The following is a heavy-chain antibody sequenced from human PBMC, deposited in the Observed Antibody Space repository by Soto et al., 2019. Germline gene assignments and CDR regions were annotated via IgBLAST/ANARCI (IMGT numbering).Heavy chain of an antibody. V-gene: IGHV3-30*04. D-gene: IGHD2-21*02. Sequence: QVQLVESGGGMVQAGTSLRLSCTGSGFTFNSLPLHWVRQGPDKGLEWVAVVSFDGKVTYYADSVKGRFTVSRDNSKNTIYLQANSLRAEDTAVYYCAREPYGDSQYWGQGTPVTVSS. J-gene: IGHJ4*02. CDR3: AREPYGDSQY. CDR1: GFTFNSLP. CDR2: VSFDGKVT.